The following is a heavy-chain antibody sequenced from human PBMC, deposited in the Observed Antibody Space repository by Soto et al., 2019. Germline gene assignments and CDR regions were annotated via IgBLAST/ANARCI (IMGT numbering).Heavy chain of an antibody. CDR2: TNSDGSST. D-gene: IGHD3-9*01. CDR1: GFTFSSYW. V-gene: IGHV3-74*01. CDR3: ARLAPVVWFDWLPESNAFDI. J-gene: IGHJ3*02. Sequence: GGSLRLSCAASGFTFSSYWMHWVRQAPGKGLVWVSRTNSDGSSTSYADSVKGRLTISRDNAKNTLYLQMNSLRAEDTAVYYCARLAPVVWFDWLPESNAFDIWGQGTMVTVS.